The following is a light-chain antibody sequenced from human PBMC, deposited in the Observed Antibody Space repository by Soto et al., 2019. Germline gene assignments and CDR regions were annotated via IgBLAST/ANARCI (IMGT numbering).Light chain of an antibody. J-gene: IGKJ3*01. CDR3: QQFGSSPLFT. Sequence: EIVLTXSPGTLSLSXXXXXTLSCRASQSVSSSYLAWYQQKPGQAPRLLIYGASSRATGIPDRFSGSGSGTDFTLTISRLEPEDFAVYYWQQFGSSPLFTFGPGTKVDVK. CDR2: GAS. CDR1: QSVSSSY. V-gene: IGKV3-20*01.